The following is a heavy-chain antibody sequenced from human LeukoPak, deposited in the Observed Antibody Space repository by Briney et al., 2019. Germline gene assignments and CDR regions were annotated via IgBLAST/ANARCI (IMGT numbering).Heavy chain of an antibody. V-gene: IGHV3-53*01. Sequence: GGSLRLSCAASGFIVNSNYMSWVRQAPGKGLEWVLIIYSGGSTYYADSVKGRFTISRDNSKNTVYLQMNSLRAEDTAVYYCAKYSGSYLFDYWGQGTLVTVSS. CDR2: IYSGGST. CDR1: GFIVNSNY. J-gene: IGHJ4*02. CDR3: AKYSGSYLFDY. D-gene: IGHD1-26*01.